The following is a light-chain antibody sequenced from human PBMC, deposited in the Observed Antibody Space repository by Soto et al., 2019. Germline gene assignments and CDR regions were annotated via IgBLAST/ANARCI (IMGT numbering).Light chain of an antibody. J-gene: IGKJ1*01. CDR3: QQYGSSGT. CDR1: QTVGRDY. V-gene: IGKV3-20*01. Sequence: EMVMTQSPGTLSVSPRERATLSCRASQTVGRDYLAWYQHKPGQAPRLLIYGASNRATGIPDRFSGSGSGTDFTLTISRLEPEDFAVYYCQQYGSSGTFGQGTKVDIK. CDR2: GAS.